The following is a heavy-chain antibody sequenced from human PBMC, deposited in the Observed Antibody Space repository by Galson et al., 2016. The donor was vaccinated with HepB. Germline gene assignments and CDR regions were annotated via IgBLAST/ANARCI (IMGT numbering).Heavy chain of an antibody. CDR3: ARKGGAYPFLEFDP. CDR2: IYHSGNT. CDR1: GGSIISTDW. Sequence: SETLSLTCAVSGGSIISTDWWSWVRQPPGKGLEWIGEIYHSGNTDYNPSLKSRVTISVDKSNNLFSLKLSSMTAADTAVYYCARKGGAYPFLEFDPWGQGTLVTVSS. D-gene: IGHD3-3*01. J-gene: IGHJ5*02. V-gene: IGHV4-4*02.